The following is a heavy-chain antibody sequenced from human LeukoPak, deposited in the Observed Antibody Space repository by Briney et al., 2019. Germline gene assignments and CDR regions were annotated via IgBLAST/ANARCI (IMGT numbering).Heavy chain of an antibody. J-gene: IGHJ4*02. CDR2: IYYSGST. Sequence: SETLSLTCTVSGGSISSYYWSWIRQPPGKGLEWIGYIYYSGSTNYNPSLKSRVTISVDTSKNQFSLKLSSVTAADTAVYYCARVGLRYFDCTHFDYWGQGTLVTVSS. CDR3: ARVGLRYFDCTHFDY. D-gene: IGHD3-9*01. V-gene: IGHV4-59*01. CDR1: GGSISSYY.